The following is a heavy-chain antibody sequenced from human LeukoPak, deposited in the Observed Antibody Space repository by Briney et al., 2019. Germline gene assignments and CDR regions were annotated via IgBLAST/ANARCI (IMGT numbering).Heavy chain of an antibody. CDR1: GGSISSYY. CDR3: ARQTYCYDNSGYSNWLDP. CDR2: IYYSGST. Sequence: SETLSLTRTVSGGSISSYYWSWIRQPPGKGLEWIAYIYYSGSTNYNPSLKSRVTISLDTSKNQFSLKLSSVTAADTAVYYCARQTYCYDNSGYSNWLDPWGQGTLVTVSS. D-gene: IGHD3-22*01. J-gene: IGHJ5*02. V-gene: IGHV4-59*01.